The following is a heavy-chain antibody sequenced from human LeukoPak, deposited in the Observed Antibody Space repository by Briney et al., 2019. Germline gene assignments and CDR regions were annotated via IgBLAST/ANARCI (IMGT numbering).Heavy chain of an antibody. Sequence: GGSLRLSCAASGFTVSTNYMSWVRQAPGKGLEGVSVVHSGGSTFYADSATGRFSISRDNSKDTLYLQMNSLRAEDTAVYYCVRDHSYCTSTSCTLGWFDPWGQGTLVTVSS. CDR1: GFTVSTNY. CDR3: VRDHSYCTSTSCTLGWFDP. V-gene: IGHV3-66*01. CDR2: VHSGGST. J-gene: IGHJ5*02. D-gene: IGHD2-2*01.